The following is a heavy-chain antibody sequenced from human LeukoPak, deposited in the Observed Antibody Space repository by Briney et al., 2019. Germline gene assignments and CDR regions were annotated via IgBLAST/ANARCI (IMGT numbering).Heavy chain of an antibody. CDR3: ARSGYSYGYVTYFDY. J-gene: IGHJ4*02. D-gene: IGHD5-18*01. Sequence: SETLSLTCSVSDGSISSYYWSWIRQPPGKGLEWIGFIYYSGITNYNPSLNSRVTISLDTSKNQFSLKLSSVTAADTAVYYCARSGYSYGYVTYFDYWGQGTLVTVSS. CDR2: IYYSGIT. V-gene: IGHV4-59*12. CDR1: DGSISSYY.